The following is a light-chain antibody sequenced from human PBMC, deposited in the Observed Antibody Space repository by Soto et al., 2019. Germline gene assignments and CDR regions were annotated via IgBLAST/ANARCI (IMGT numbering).Light chain of an antibody. J-gene: IGLJ3*02. V-gene: IGLV2-11*01. CDR1: SSDVGGYNY. Sequence: QSALTQPRSVSGSPGQSVTISCTGTSSDVGGYNYVSWYQQYPGKAPKLMIYNVSTRPSGVPDRFSGSKSGNTASLTISGLQVEDEADYYCCSYAGTYPWVFGGGTKLTVL. CDR2: NVS. CDR3: CSYAGTYPWV.